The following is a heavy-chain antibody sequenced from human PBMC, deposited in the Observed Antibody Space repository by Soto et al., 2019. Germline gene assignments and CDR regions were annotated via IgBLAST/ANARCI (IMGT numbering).Heavy chain of an antibody. D-gene: IGHD6-19*01. CDR3: ARDRPYSSGWYSDY. Sequence: EVQLVESGGGLIQPGGSLRLSCAASGFTVSSNYMSWVRQAPGKGLEWVSVIYSGGSTYYADSVKGRFTICRDNSKNTLYLQMKSLRAEDTAVYYCARDRPYSSGWYSDYWVQGTLVTVSS. CDR1: GFTVSSNY. J-gene: IGHJ4*02. CDR2: IYSGGST. V-gene: IGHV3-53*01.